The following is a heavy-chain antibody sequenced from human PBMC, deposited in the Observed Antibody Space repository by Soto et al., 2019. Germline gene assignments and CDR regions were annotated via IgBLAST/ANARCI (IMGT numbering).Heavy chain of an antibody. CDR1: GYTFTGYY. Sequence: GASVKVSCKASGYTFTGYYMHWVRQAPGQGLEWMGWINPNSGGTNYAQKFQGWVTMTRDTSISTAYMELSRLRSDDTAVYYCARVRGLYCSGGSCYSYYFDYWGRGTLVTVSS. J-gene: IGHJ4*02. D-gene: IGHD2-15*01. V-gene: IGHV1-2*04. CDR2: INPNSGGT. CDR3: ARVRGLYCSGGSCYSYYFDY.